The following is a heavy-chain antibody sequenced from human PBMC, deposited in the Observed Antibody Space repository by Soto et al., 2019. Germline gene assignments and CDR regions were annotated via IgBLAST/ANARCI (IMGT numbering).Heavy chain of an antibody. CDR2: ISSSSTSI. Sequence: EVRLVESGGGLVKPGGSLRLSCAASGFTFSSYSINWVRQAPGKGLEWVSIISSSSTSIYYTDSVKGRFTISRDNAKNSLYLQMDRLRVEDTAVYYCARAVATRPRGAPGDWCQGTLVTVSA. V-gene: IGHV3-21*01. D-gene: IGHD1-26*01. CDR1: GFTFSSYS. CDR3: ARAVATRPRGAPGD. J-gene: IGHJ4*02.